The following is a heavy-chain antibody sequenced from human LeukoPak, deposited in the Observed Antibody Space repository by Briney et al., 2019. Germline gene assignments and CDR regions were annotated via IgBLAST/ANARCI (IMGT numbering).Heavy chain of an antibody. Sequence: GGSLRLSCAASGFTFSDYAMSWVRQVPGKGLEWVSSISSSSSYIYYADSVKGRFTISRDNAKNSLYLQMNSLRAEDTAVYYCARDPTPRIAAAGTGVLDYWGQGTLVTVSS. CDR3: ARDPTPRIAAAGTGVLDY. D-gene: IGHD6-13*01. CDR2: ISSSSSYI. CDR1: GFTFSDYA. J-gene: IGHJ4*02. V-gene: IGHV3-21*01.